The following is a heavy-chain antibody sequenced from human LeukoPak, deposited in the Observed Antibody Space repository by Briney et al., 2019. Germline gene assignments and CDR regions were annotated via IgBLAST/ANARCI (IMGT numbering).Heavy chain of an antibody. CDR1: GFIVSGNY. CDR3: ARGYSYGSWYFDY. J-gene: IGHJ4*02. D-gene: IGHD5-18*01. CDR2: IYSGGST. V-gene: IGHV3-53*01. Sequence: GGSLRLSCAASGFIVSGNYMSWDRQAPGKGLEWVSVIYSGGSTYYADSVKGRFTISRDNSKNTLYLQMNSLRAEDTAVYYCARGYSYGSWYFDYWGQGTLVTVSS.